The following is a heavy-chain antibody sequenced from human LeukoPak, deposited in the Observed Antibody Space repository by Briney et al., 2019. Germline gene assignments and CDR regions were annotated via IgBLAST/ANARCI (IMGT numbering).Heavy chain of an antibody. V-gene: IGHV4-34*01. CDR3: ARAWGGPLVGATRSGALGLGY. Sequence: PSETLSLTCAVYGGSFSGYYWSWLRQPPGKGLEWIGEINHSGSTNYNPSLKSRVTISVDTSKNQFSLKLSSVTAADTAVYYCARAWGGPLVGATRSGALGLGYWGQGTLVTVSS. D-gene: IGHD1-26*01. CDR1: GGSFSGYY. J-gene: IGHJ4*02. CDR2: INHSGST.